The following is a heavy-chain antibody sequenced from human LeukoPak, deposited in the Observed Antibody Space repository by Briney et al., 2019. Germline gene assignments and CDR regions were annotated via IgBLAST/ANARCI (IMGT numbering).Heavy chain of an antibody. Sequence: GGSLRLSCVGSGFTFDDYGMSWVRQSPGKGLEWVAGINWNGGSTGYADSVKGRFTIPRDNAKNSLYLQMNSLRGEDTALYYCAISPGITGTTTGFDYWGQGTLVIVSS. CDR2: INWNGGST. V-gene: IGHV3-20*04. CDR3: AISPGITGTTTGFDY. D-gene: IGHD1-14*01. J-gene: IGHJ4*02. CDR1: GFTFDDYG.